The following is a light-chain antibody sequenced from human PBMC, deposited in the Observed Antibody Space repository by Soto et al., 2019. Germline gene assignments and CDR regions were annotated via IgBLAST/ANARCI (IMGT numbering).Light chain of an antibody. J-gene: IGLJ3*02. Sequence: SYELTQPSSVSVSPGQTARITCSGDVLTKKCARWFQREPGQAPVVVTYQDSERPSGIPERFSGSSSGTTVTLTISGARVEDEAAFYCYSARDNNLVFGGGTKVTVL. V-gene: IGLV3-27*01. CDR2: QDS. CDR3: YSARDNNLV. CDR1: VLTKKC.